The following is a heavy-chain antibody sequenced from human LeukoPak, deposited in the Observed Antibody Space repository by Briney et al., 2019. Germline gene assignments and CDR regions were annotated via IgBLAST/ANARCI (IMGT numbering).Heavy chain of an antibody. CDR1: GGTFSSYA. CDR3: AVWLMDTAMVKDFDY. V-gene: IGHV1-69*05. J-gene: IGHJ4*02. D-gene: IGHD5-18*01. Sequence: SVKVSCKASGGTFSSYAISWARQAPGQGLEWMGRIIPIFGTANYAQKFQGRVTITTDESTSTAYMELSSLRSEDTAVYYCAVWLMDTAMVKDFDYWGQGTLVTVSS. CDR2: IIPIFGTA.